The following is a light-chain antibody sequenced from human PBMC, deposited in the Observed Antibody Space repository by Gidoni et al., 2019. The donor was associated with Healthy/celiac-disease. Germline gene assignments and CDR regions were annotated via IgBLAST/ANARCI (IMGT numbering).Light chain of an antibody. CDR2: DAA. J-gene: IGKJ4*02. CDR1: QSVSSSY. CDR3: RQYGSTPPLT. Sequence: DIVLTQSPGTLSLSPGERATLSCRASQSVSSSYLAWYQQKPGAAARLLIYDAASRATGVPDRWISGRAGTDFSITISSREPEDDVVYYCRQYGSTPPLTFGGGTKVEIK. V-gene: IGKV3-20*01.